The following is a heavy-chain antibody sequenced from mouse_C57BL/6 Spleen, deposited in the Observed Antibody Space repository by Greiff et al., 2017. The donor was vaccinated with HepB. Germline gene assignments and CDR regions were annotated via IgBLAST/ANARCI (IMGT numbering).Heavy chain of an antibody. CDR1: GYTFTSYW. D-gene: IGHD1-1*01. CDR3: ARGDYGSSYEERAMDY. Sequence: QVQLQQSGAELVKPGASVKMSCKASGYTFTSYWITWVKQRPGQGLEWIGDIYPGSGSTNYNEKFKSKATLTVDTSSSTAYMQLSSLTSEDSAVYYCARGDYGSSYEERAMDYWGQGTSVTVSS. V-gene: IGHV1-55*01. CDR2: IYPGSGST. J-gene: IGHJ4*01.